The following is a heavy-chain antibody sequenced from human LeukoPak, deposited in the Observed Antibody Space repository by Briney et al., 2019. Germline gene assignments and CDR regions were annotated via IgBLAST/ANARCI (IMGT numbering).Heavy chain of an antibody. Sequence: SETLSLTCTVSGGSINSVGNYWSWVRQYPGKGLEWIGNIYYSGNTYYNPSLNSRLTIPVDTSKNQFSLRLDSVAAADTAVYYCARVDTMVRGVINWFDPWGQGTLVIVSS. V-gene: IGHV4-31*03. J-gene: IGHJ5*02. D-gene: IGHD3-10*01. CDR3: ARVDTMVRGVINWFDP. CDR1: GGSINSVGNY. CDR2: IYYSGNT.